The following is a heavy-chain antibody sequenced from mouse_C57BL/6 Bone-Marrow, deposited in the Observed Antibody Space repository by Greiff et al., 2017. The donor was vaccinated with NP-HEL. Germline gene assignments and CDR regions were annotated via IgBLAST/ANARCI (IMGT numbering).Heavy chain of an antibody. CDR2: IHPNSGST. V-gene: IGHV1-64*01. Sequence: VQLQQPGAELVKPGASVKLSCKASGYTFTSYWMHWVKQRPGQGLEWIGMIHPNSGSTNYNETFKSKATLTVDKSSSTAYMQLSSLTSEDSAVYYCATYDYGFAYWGQGTLVTVSA. D-gene: IGHD2-4*01. J-gene: IGHJ3*01. CDR1: GYTFTSYW. CDR3: ATYDYGFAY.